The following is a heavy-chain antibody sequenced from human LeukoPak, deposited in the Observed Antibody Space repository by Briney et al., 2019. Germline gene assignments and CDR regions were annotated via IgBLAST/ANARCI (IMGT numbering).Heavy chain of an antibody. CDR2: ISWNSGSI. CDR3: ARIIAVAGTRFGTLDY. D-gene: IGHD6-19*01. CDR1: GFTFDDYA. J-gene: IGHJ4*02. Sequence: PGGSLRLSCAASGFTFDDYAMHWVRQAPGKGLEWVSGISWNSGSIGYADSVKGRFTISRDNAKNSLYLQMNSLRAEDTAVYYCARIIAVAGTRFGTLDYWGQGTLVTVSS. V-gene: IGHV3-9*01.